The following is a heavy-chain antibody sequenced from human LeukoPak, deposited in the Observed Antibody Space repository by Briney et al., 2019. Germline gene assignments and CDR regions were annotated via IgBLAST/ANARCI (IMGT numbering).Heavy chain of an antibody. V-gene: IGHV3-64*02. D-gene: IGHD6-13*01. CDR2: ISSNGGST. CDR3: ARIIGAAGTRYFDY. J-gene: IGHJ4*02. CDR1: GFTFSSFA. Sequence: GESLRLSCAASGFTFSSFAIHWVRQAPGKGLEYVSAISSNGGSTYYADSVKGRFTISRDNSKNTLYLQMGSLRAEDMAVYYCARIIGAAGTRYFDYWGQGTQVTVSS.